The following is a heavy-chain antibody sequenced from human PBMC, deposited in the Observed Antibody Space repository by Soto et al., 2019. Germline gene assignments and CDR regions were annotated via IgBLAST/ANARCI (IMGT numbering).Heavy chain of an antibody. Sequence: QVQLVQSGAEVKKPGASVKVSCKASGYTFTSYGISWVRQAPGQGLEWMGWINTYNGNTDYALKVQGRVTMTTDTSTSTAYMELRSLRSDDTAVYSCARRLPTISEVVLISGEWVDPWGQGTLVTVSS. V-gene: IGHV1-18*01. CDR2: INTYNGNT. CDR1: GYTFTSYG. D-gene: IGHD3-3*01. J-gene: IGHJ5*02. CDR3: ARRLPTISEVVLISGEWVDP.